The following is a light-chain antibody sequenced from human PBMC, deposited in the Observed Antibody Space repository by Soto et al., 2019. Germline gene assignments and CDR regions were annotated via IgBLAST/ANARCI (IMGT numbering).Light chain of an antibody. Sequence: EIVMTNSPSTLSVPTGERATLSCRASQSVSSNLAWYQQKPGQAPRLLIYGASSRATGIPDRFSGSGSGTDFTLTISRLEPGDFAVYYCQQYGSSPPITFGQGTRLEIK. J-gene: IGKJ5*01. CDR1: QSVSSN. CDR2: GAS. V-gene: IGKV3-20*01. CDR3: QQYGSSPPIT.